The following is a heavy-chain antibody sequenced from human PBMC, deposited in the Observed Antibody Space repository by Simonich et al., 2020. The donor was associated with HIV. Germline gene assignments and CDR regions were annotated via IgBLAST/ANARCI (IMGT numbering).Heavy chain of an antibody. CDR3: ARGLAARLSHFDY. V-gene: IGHV4-59*01. Sequence: QVQLQESGPGLVKPSETLSLTCTVSGGSISRYYWSWIRQPPGKGLEWIGFYYSGSTNYNPALKSRVTISVDTSKNQFSLKLSSVTTADTAVYYCARGLAARLSHFDYWGQGTLVTVSS. CDR1: GGSISRYY. J-gene: IGHJ4*02. D-gene: IGHD6-6*01. CDR2: YYSGST.